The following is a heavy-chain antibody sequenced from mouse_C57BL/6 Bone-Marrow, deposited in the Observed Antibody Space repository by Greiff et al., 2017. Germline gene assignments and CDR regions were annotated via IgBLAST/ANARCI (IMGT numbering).Heavy chain of an antibody. CDR3: TLYYGNSYAMDY. Sequence: EVQLQQSGAELVRPGASVKLSCTASGFNIKDDYMHWVKQRPEQGLEWIGWIDPENGDTEYASKFQGKATITADTSSNTAYLQLSSLTSEDTGVYYCTLYYGNSYAMDYWGQGTSVTVSS. V-gene: IGHV14-4*01. CDR2: IDPENGDT. D-gene: IGHD2-1*01. CDR1: GFNIKDDY. J-gene: IGHJ4*01.